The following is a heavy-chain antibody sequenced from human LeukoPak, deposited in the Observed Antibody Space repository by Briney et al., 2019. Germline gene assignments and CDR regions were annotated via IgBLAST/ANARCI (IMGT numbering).Heavy chain of an antibody. D-gene: IGHD6-19*01. V-gene: IGHV4-38-2*02. CDR2: IYHSGST. Sequence: PSETLSLTCSVSGYSISSDYYWGWIRQPPGKGLEWIGSIYHSGSTYYNPSLRSRVTISVDTSKNQFSLKLTSVTAADTAVYYCARLEVRIAVAGSTVFDYWGQGTLVTVSS. CDR1: GYSISSDYY. CDR3: ARLEVRIAVAGSTVFDY. J-gene: IGHJ4*02.